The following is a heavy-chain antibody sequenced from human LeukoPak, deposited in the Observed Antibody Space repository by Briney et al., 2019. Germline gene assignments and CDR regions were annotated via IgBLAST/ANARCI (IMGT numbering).Heavy chain of an antibody. CDR3: ARDLATATYYMDV. V-gene: IGHV3-21*01. J-gene: IGHJ6*03. D-gene: IGHD3-3*02. CDR1: GFTFSSYS. Sequence: GGSLRLSCAASGFTFSSYSMNWVRQAPGKGLEWVSSISSSSSYIYYADSVKGRFTISRDNAKNSLYLQMNSLRAEDTAVYYCARDLATATYYMDVWGKGTTVTVSS. CDR2: ISSSSSYI.